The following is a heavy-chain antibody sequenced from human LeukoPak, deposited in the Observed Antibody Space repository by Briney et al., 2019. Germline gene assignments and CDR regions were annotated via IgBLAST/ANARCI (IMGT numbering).Heavy chain of an antibody. CDR3: ARDYDSSGWPKWDY. V-gene: IGHV1-2*02. CDR2: IKPNSGGT. Sequence: ASVKVSCKASGYSFADYYMHWVRQAPGQGLEWMGWIKPNSGGTRSAQKFQGRVTMTRDTSISTAYMELSSLRYDDTAVYYCARDYDSSGWPKWDYWGQGTLVTVSS. J-gene: IGHJ4*02. D-gene: IGHD6-19*01. CDR1: GYSFADYY.